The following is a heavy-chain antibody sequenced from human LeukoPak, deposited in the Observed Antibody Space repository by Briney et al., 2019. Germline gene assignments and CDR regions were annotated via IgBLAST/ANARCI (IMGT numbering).Heavy chain of an antibody. CDR1: GFTFSSYA. Sequence: GGSLRLSCAASGFTFSSYAMSWFRQAPGKGLEWVGFIRSKAYGGTTEYAASVKGRFTISRDDSKSIAYLQMNSLKTEDTAVYYCTRDAQDYWGQGTLVTVSS. CDR3: TRDAQDY. V-gene: IGHV3-49*03. CDR2: IRSKAYGGTT. J-gene: IGHJ4*02.